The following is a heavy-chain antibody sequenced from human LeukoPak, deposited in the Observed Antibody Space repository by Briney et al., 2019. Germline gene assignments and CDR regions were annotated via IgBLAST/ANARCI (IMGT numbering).Heavy chain of an antibody. J-gene: IGHJ6*02. CDR3: ARGYRVGYSGYDSLGDYYNGMDV. Sequence: NPGGSLRLSCLGSGFTFSGYSMSWVRQAPGKGLEWVSSISSTSNDINYADSVKGRFTISRDNTKNSLYLQMNSLRAEDTAVYYCARGYRVGYSGYDSLGDYYNGMDVWGHGTTVTVSS. CDR1: GFTFSGYS. V-gene: IGHV3-21*01. D-gene: IGHD5-12*01. CDR2: ISSTSNDI.